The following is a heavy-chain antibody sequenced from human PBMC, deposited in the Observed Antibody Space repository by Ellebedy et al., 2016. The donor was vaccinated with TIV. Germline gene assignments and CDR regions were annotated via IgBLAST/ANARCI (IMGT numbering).Heavy chain of an antibody. D-gene: IGHD2-2*02. J-gene: IGHJ6*02. CDR3: ARDQDIVVVPAAIRENYYGMDV. CDR1: GGTFSSYA. Sequence: SVKVSCXASGGTFSSYAISWVRQAPGQGLEWMGGIIPIFGTANYAQKFQGRVTITADKSTSTAYMELSSLRSEDTAVYYCARDQDIVVVPAAIRENYYGMDVWGQGTTVTVSS. CDR2: IIPIFGTA. V-gene: IGHV1-69*06.